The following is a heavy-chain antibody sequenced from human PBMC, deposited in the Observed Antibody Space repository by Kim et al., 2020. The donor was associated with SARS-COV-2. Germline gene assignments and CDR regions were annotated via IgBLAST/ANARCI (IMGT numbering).Heavy chain of an antibody. V-gene: IGHV5-51*01. CDR3: ARHREPYSYGRPFDY. J-gene: IGHJ4*02. D-gene: IGHD5-18*01. Sequence: PSIQGEVTISADKSISPAYLQWSSLKASDTAIYYCARHREPYSYGRPFDYWGQGTLVTVSS.